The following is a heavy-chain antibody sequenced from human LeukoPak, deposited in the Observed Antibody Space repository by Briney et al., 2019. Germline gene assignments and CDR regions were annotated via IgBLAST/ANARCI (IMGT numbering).Heavy chain of an antibody. CDR3: ARSGIWGRTDDGFDI. D-gene: IGHD1-26*01. J-gene: IGHJ3*02. V-gene: IGHV4-61*05. Sequence: SETLSLTCTVSGGSISSSSYYWGWIRQPPGKGLEWIGYIYNSGSTNYNPSLKTRVIISVDTSKNQFSLKASSVTAADTAVYYCARSGIWGRTDDGFDIWGQGTMVTVSS. CDR2: IYNSGST. CDR1: GGSISSSSYY.